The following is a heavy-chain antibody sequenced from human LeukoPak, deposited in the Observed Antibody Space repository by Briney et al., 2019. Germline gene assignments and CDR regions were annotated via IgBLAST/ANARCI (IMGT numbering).Heavy chain of an antibody. CDR2: IKQDGSEK. V-gene: IGHV3-7*01. CDR3: ARDGSSSQYYFDY. J-gene: IGHJ4*02. Sequence: GGSLRLSCAASGFTFSSYWMSWVRQAPGKGLEWVANIKQDGSEKYYVDSVKGRFTISRDNAKNSLYLQMNSLRAEDTAVYYCARDGSSSQYYFDYWGQGTLVTVSS. CDR1: GFTFSSYW. D-gene: IGHD6-13*01.